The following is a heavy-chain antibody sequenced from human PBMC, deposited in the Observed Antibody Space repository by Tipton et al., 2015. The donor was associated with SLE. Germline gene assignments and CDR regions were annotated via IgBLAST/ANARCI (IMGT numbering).Heavy chain of an antibody. CDR1: GFTFSASSS. V-gene: IGHV3-73*01. D-gene: IGHD3-3*01. CDR2: IRGKTNSYAT. Sequence: GSLRLSCAASGFTFSASSSIHWVRQASGKGLEWIGRIRGKTNSYATAYAASVEGRFTISRDDSKSTAYLQMNSLKIDDTAVYYCTRPGFWGDKDDYWGQGTLVTVSS. J-gene: IGHJ4*02. CDR3: TRPGFWGDKDDY.